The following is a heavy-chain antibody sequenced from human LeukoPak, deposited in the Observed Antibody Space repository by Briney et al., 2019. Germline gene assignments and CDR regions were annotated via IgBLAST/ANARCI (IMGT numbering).Heavy chain of an antibody. CDR2: ISYDGSNK. CDR1: GFTFSSYG. D-gene: IGHD5-12*01. CDR3: AKDPKWLRNYYYYYMDV. V-gene: IGHV3-30*18. J-gene: IGHJ6*03. Sequence: GGSLRLSCAASGFTFSSYGMHWVRQAPGKWLEWVAVISYDGSNKYYADSVKGRFTISRDNSKNTLYLQMNSLRAEDTAVYYCAKDPKWLRNYYYYYMDVWGKGTTVTVSS.